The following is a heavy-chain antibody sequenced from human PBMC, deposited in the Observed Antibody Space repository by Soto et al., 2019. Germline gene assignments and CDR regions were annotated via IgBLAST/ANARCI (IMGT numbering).Heavy chain of an antibody. V-gene: IGHV1-18*01. CDR3: ARDSPVAALSYYGMDV. J-gene: IGHJ6*02. Sequence: ASGKVSCKASGYTFTSYGISWVRQAPGQGLEWMGWISAYNGNTNYAQKLQGRVTMTTDTSTSTAYMELRSLRSDDTAVYYCARDSPVAALSYYGMDVWGQGTTVTVSS. CDR1: GYTFTSYG. CDR2: ISAYNGNT. D-gene: IGHD6-6*01.